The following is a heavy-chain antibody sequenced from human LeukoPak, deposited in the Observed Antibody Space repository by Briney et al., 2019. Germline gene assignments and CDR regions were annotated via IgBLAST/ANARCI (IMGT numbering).Heavy chain of an antibody. V-gene: IGHV1-2*02. CDR1: GYTFTGYY. Sequence: ASVKVSCKASGYTFTGYYMHWVRQAPGQGLEWMGWINPNSGGTNYAQKFQGRVTMTRDTSISTAYMELSRLRSDDTAVYYCARGSYYYYYYMDVWSKGTTVTVSS. CDR2: INPNSGGT. J-gene: IGHJ6*03. CDR3: ARGSYYYYYYMDV.